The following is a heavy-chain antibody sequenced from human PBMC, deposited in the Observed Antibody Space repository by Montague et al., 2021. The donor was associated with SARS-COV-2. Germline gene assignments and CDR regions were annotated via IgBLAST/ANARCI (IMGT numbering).Heavy chain of an antibody. V-gene: IGHV4-59*01. J-gene: IGHJ5*01. CDR3: ARERGYQLLSGWFDS. CDR2: IYYNGTT. Sequence: SETLSLTCTVSGGSINSYYWSWIRQPPGKGLEWIGYIYYNGTTNYSPSLEGRVSISVDTSKNQFSLEMNSVTAADTAVYYCARERGYQLLSGWFDSWGQGTLVTVSS. D-gene: IGHD2-2*01. CDR1: GGSINSYY.